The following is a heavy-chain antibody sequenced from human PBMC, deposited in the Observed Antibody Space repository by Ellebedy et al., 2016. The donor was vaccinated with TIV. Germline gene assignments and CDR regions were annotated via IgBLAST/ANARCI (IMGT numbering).Heavy chain of an antibody. CDR2: ICIGGIT. CDR1: GFTFSASG. CDR3: VKGSGTMDV. V-gene: IGHV3-23*01. J-gene: IGHJ6*02. Sequence: GESLKISCAASGFTFSASGMTWARQAPGKGLEWVSGICIGGITYYADSVRGRFTISRDNSKNTLYLQMNSLRAEDTATYYCVKGSGTMDVWGQGTTVTVSS. D-gene: IGHD1-1*01.